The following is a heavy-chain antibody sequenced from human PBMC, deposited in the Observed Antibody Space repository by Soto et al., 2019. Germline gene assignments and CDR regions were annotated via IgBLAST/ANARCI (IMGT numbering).Heavy chain of an antibody. J-gene: IGHJ4*02. CDR3: AKDLLLTTITTVGD. V-gene: IGHV3-30*18. CDR1: IFSTYG. D-gene: IGHD4-17*01. CDR2: ISYDGNNK. Sequence: IFSTYGMHWVRQAPGKGLEWLSVISYDGNNKYYADSVKGRFTISRDNSKNTLWLQMDSLRTEDTAVYYCAKDLLLTTITTVGDWGQGTLVTVSS.